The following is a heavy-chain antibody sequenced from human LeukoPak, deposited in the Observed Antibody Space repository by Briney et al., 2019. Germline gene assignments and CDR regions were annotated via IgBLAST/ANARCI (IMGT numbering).Heavy chain of an antibody. V-gene: IGHV4-59*01. CDR2: IDDSGNT. CDR3: ARDSSPSALPYMDV. CDR1: GGSMKNSY. Sequence: MSSETLSLTCFVSGGSMKNSYWTWIRQAPGEGGEWIGNIDDSGNTNYSHSLKSRVTISLDTSKNRFSLRVTSVTAADTALFFCARDSSPSALPYMDVWGKGTTVTVSS. D-gene: IGHD2-2*01. J-gene: IGHJ6*03.